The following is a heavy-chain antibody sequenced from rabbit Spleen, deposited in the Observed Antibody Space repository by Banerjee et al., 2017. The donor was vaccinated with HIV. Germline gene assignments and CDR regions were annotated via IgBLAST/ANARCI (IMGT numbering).Heavy chain of an antibody. CDR3: ARTGNSNRYYM. CDR2: IYTGNGKN. J-gene: IGHJ4*01. Sequence: QEHLEESGGGLVKPEGSLTLTCKASGFSFSEKEVMCWVRQAPGKGLEWIGCIYTGNGKNYYANWVNGRFTISKTSSTTVTLQVTSLTAADTATYFCARTGNSNRYYMWGPGTLVTVS. V-gene: IGHV1S45*01. CDR1: GFSFSEKEV. D-gene: IGHD1-1*01.